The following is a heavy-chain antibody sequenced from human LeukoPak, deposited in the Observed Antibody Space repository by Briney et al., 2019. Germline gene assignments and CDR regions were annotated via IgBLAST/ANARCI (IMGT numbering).Heavy chain of an antibody. V-gene: IGHV4-30-2*01. Sequence: SETLSLTCTVSGGSISSGGYSWSWIRQPPGKGLEWIGYIYHSGSTYYNPSLKSRVTISVDRSKNQFSLKLSSVTAADTAVYYCARAVYSSWYGYIDYWGQGTLVTVSS. CDR2: IYHSGST. D-gene: IGHD6-13*01. CDR1: GGSISSGGYS. CDR3: ARAVYSSWYGYIDY. J-gene: IGHJ4*02.